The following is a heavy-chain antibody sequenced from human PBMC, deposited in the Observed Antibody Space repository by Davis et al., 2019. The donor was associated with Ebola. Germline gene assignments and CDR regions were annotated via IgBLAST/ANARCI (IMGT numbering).Heavy chain of an antibody. CDR2: IDPSDSYT. J-gene: IGHJ6*02. CDR1: GYSFTSYW. D-gene: IGHD4-11*01. Sequence: GESLKISCKCSGYSFTSYWISWVRQMPGKGLEWMGRIDPSDSYTNYSPSFQGHVTISADKSISTAYLQWSSLKASDTAMYYCARREQYTDYYYGMDVWGQGTTVTVSS. CDR3: ARREQYTDYYYGMDV. V-gene: IGHV5-10-1*01.